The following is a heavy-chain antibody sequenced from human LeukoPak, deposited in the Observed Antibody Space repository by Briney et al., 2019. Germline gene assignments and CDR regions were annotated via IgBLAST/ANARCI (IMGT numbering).Heavy chain of an antibody. Sequence: GGSLRLSCAASGFTFNSYGMHWVRQAPGKGLEWVAVISYDGSNKYYADSVKGRFTISRDNSKNTLYLQMNSLRAEDTAVYYCAKGFSSMAFDIWGQGTMVTVSS. CDR1: GFTFNSYG. D-gene: IGHD6-13*01. CDR2: ISYDGSNK. V-gene: IGHV3-30*18. J-gene: IGHJ3*02. CDR3: AKGFSSMAFDI.